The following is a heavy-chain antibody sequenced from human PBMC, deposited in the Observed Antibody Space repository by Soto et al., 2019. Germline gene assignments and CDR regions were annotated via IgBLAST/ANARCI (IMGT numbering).Heavy chain of an antibody. J-gene: IGHJ4*02. V-gene: IGHV4-39*01. CDR3: VRSEFGYYDTSGYPLTDS. CDR2: MYYNGNS. D-gene: IGHD3-22*01. CDR1: GGSISSSNYY. Sequence: ETLCLSCPVSGGSISSSNYYWGWIREPPGGGPEWIGSMYYNGNSYQNPSLKSRVTLSVDTSKSQFSLKLRSVTAADTAVYFCVRSEFGYYDTSGYPLTDSWGQGTPVTVSS.